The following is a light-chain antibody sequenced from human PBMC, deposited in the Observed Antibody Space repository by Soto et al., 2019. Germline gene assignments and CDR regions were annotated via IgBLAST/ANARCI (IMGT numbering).Light chain of an antibody. Sequence: QSVLTQPPSASGTPGQRVTISCSGSSSNIGSNTVNWYQQVPGTAPKLLIYSNNSRPSGVPDRFSGSKSGTSASLAISGLQSEDEDDYYCAAWDATLNGLFGGGAKLTVL. V-gene: IGLV1-44*01. CDR3: AAWDATLNGL. J-gene: IGLJ2*01. CDR1: SSNIGSNT. CDR2: SNN.